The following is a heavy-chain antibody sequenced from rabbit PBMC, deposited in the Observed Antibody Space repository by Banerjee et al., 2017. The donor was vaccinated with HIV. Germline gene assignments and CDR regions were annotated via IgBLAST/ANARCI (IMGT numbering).Heavy chain of an antibody. CDR1: GFSFSNKYV. D-gene: IGHD8-1*01. J-gene: IGHJ4*01. CDR3: ARAGSGYRQFDL. CDR2: INTSSGNT. Sequence: QEQLEESGGDLVKPEGSLTLTCTASGFSFSNKYVMCWVRQAPGKGLEWIACINTSSGNTVYASWAKGRFTISKTSSTTVTLQVTSLTAADTATYFCARAGSGYRQFDLWGPGTLVTVS. V-gene: IGHV1S45*01.